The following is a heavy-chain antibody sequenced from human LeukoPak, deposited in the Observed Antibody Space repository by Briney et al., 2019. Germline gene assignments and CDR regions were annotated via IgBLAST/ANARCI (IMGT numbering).Heavy chain of an antibody. D-gene: IGHD3-10*01. Sequence: ASVKVSCKASGYTFTSYGISWVRQAPGQGLEWMGWISAYNGNTNYAQKLQGRVTMTTDTSTSTAYMELRSLGSDDTAVYYCARDSSAYYYGSGSYFWGQGTLVTVSS. CDR2: ISAYNGNT. CDR3: ARDSSAYYYGSGSYF. V-gene: IGHV1-18*01. CDR1: GYTFTSYG. J-gene: IGHJ4*02.